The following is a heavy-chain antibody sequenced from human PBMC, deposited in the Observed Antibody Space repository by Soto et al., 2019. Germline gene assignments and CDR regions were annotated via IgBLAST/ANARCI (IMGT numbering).Heavy chain of an antibody. Sequence: QVQLVQSGPEVKKPGSSVRVSCTASGGTFSSYTINWVRQVPGQGPEWMGRSIPMLGMSNYAQKFQGRVMMIADTSTNTVYMELSSLRSEDTARYYCATNYGSGSAHFDYWGQVTLVTVSS. CDR2: SIPMLGMS. J-gene: IGHJ4*02. CDR3: ATNYGSGSAHFDY. D-gene: IGHD3-10*01. V-gene: IGHV1-69*02. CDR1: GGTFSSYT.